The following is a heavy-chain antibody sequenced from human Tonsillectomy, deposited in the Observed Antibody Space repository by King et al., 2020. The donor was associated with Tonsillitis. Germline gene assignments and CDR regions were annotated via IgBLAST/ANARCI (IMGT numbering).Heavy chain of an antibody. J-gene: IGHJ6*03. CDR3: ARLRGNRGIAARGLYMDV. CDR1: GGSFSGYY. CDR2: INHSGST. V-gene: IGHV4-34*01. Sequence: VQLQQWGAGLLKPSETLSLTCAVYGGSFSGYYWSWIRQPPGKGLEWIGEINHSGSTNYNPSLKSRVTISVDTSKNQFSLKLSSVTAADTAVYYCARLRGNRGIAARGLYMDVWGKGTTVTVSS. D-gene: IGHD6-6*01.